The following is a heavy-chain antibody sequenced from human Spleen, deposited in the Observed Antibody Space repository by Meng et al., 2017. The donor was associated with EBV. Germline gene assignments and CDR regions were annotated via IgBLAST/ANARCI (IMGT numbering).Heavy chain of an antibody. CDR3: AKDPLHVDY. V-gene: IGHV3-23*04. CDR2: ITGSAGRT. Sequence: EVKVVEAGGGLVQPGGSLRVSCVASGFTFSSYGMSWVRQAPGKGLEWVSSITGSAGRTFYGDSVTGRFTISRDNSKNTLHLQMVSLTAEDTVVYYCAKDPLHVDYWGQGTLVTVSS. CDR1: GFTFSSYG. J-gene: IGHJ4*02.